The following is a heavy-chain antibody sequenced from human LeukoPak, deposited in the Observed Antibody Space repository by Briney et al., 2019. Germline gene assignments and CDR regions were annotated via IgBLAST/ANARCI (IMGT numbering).Heavy chain of an antibody. V-gene: IGHV1-69*13. D-gene: IGHD2-2*02. CDR2: IIPIFGTA. Sequence: SVKVSCKASGGTFSSYAISWVRQAPGQGLEWMGGIIPIFGTANYARKFQGRVTITADEATSTAYMELSSLRSEDTAVYYCARGCSSTSCYTAPLYNWFDPWGQGTLVTVSS. CDR3: ARGCSSTSCYTAPLYNWFDP. J-gene: IGHJ5*02. CDR1: GGTFSSYA.